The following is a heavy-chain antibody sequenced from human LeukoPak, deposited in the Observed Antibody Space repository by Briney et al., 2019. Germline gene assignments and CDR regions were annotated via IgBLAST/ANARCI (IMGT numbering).Heavy chain of an antibody. CDR3: ARGSSWIWFDP. Sequence: SETLSLTCTVSGGSIRSYYWSWIRQPPGRGLEWIGYIYYSGSTNYNPSLKSRVTISVDTSKNQFSLKLSSVTAADTAVYYCARGSSWIWFDPWGQGTLVTVSS. J-gene: IGHJ5*02. CDR1: GGSIRSYY. D-gene: IGHD6-13*01. CDR2: IYYSGST. V-gene: IGHV4-59*01.